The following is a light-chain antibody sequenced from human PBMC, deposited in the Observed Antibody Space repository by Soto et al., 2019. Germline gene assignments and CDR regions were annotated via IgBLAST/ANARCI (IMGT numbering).Light chain of an antibody. V-gene: IGLV2-14*01. Sequence: QSALTQPASVSGSPGQSSTISCTGTSSDVGGYNYVSWYQQHPGKAPKLLIYDVSNRHSGVSNRFSGSKSGNTASLTISGLQAEDEADYDCSSYTSSSTLVVFGGGTKLTVL. CDR1: SSDVGGYNY. CDR3: SSYTSSSTLVV. CDR2: DVS. J-gene: IGLJ2*01.